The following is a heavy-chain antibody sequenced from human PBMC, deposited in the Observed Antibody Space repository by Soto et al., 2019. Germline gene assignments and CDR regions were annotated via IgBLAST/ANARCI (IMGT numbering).Heavy chain of an antibody. CDR3: ARVSGYDDYPYYYYYMDV. CDR2: IKQDGSEK. J-gene: IGHJ6*03. D-gene: IGHD5-12*01. CDR1: GFTFSSYW. Sequence: GGSLRLSCAASGFTFSSYWMSWVRQAPGKGLEWVANIKQDGSEKYYVDSVKGRFTISRDNAKNSLYLQMNSLRAEDTAVYYCARVSGYDDYPYYYYYMDVWGKGTTVTVSS. V-gene: IGHV3-7*01.